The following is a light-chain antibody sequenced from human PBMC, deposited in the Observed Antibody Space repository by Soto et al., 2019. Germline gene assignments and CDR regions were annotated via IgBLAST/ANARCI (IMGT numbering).Light chain of an antibody. CDR3: QQANSLPLT. CDR2: TTS. Sequence: DIQMTQSPSSVSASVGDRVTITCRASQAINNWLAWYQQKPGKAPKLLIYTTSNLQSGVPSRFSGSGSGTDFTLTISSLQPEDFATYYCQQANSLPLTFGGGTKVEIK. V-gene: IGKV1D-12*01. CDR1: QAINNW. J-gene: IGKJ4*01.